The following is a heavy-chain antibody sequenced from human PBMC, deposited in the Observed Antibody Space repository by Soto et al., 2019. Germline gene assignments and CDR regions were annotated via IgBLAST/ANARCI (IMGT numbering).Heavy chain of an antibody. CDR1: GGTFSSYA. V-gene: IGHV1-69*06. D-gene: IGHD1-20*01. CDR2: IIPIFGTA. J-gene: IGHJ6*04. CDR3: ARDGGWYNWKHAYDYYGMDV. Sequence: QVQLVQSGAEVKKPGSSVKVSCKASGGTFSSYAISWVRQAPGQGLEWMGGIIPIFGTANYAQKFQGRVPITADKSTSTAYLELSSLRSEDRAGYYCARDGGWYNWKHAYDYYGMDVWGKGTTGIVSS.